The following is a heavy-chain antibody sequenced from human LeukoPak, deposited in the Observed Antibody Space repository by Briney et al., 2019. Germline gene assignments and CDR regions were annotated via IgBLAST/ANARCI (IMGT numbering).Heavy chain of an antibody. V-gene: IGHV4-59*08. D-gene: IGHD6-19*01. J-gene: IGHJ4*02. Sequence: STETLSLTCTVSGGSISSYFWSWIRQPPGKGLEWIGYIYYSGSTNYNPSLKSRVTMSVDTPKNQFSLKLSSVTAADTAVYYCARIDRAVAGTIDYWGQGTLVTVS. CDR2: IYYSGST. CDR3: ARIDRAVAGTIDY. CDR1: GGSISSYF.